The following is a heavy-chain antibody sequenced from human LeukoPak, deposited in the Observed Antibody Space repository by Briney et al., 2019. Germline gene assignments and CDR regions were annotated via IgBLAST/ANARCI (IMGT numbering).Heavy chain of an antibody. V-gene: IGHV1-3*01. CDR3: TRRLCSNTNCAHFDP. J-gene: IGHJ5*02. D-gene: IGHD2-2*01. CDR1: GYIFTSYT. Sequence: GASVTISCKSSGYIFTSYTIHWVRQAPGQRLESLGWINPGSGNTKYSQKFQGRVAFKTYTSADTAYMELSSLRSADTAMYYCTRRLCSNTNCAHFDPWGQGTLVTVSS. CDR2: INPGSGNT.